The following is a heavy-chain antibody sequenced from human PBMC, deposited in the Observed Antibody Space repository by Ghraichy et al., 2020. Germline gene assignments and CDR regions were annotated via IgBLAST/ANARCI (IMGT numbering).Heavy chain of an antibody. D-gene: IGHD4-17*01. CDR1: GFTFSSYG. CDR2: IWYDGSNK. CDR3: ARGQLVHDYGDYAYYFDY. V-gene: IGHV3-33*01. J-gene: IGHJ4*02. Sequence: GGSLRLSCAASGFTFSSYGMHWVRQAPGKGLGWVAVIWYDGSNKYYADSVKGRFTISRDNSKNTLYLQMNSLRAEDTAVYYCARGQLVHDYGDYAYYFDYWGQGTLVTVSS.